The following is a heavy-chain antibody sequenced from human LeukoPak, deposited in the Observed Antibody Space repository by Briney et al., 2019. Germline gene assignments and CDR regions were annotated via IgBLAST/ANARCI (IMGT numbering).Heavy chain of an antibody. V-gene: IGHV1-46*01. Sequence: ASVKVSCKASGYTFTSYYMHWVRQAPGQGLEWMGIINPSGGSTSYAQKFQGRVTITTDESTSTAYMELSSLRSDDTAVYYCARGPSGTGDAFDIWGQGTMVTVSS. CDR1: GYTFTSYY. D-gene: IGHD1-7*01. CDR3: ARGPSGTGDAFDI. CDR2: INPSGGST. J-gene: IGHJ3*02.